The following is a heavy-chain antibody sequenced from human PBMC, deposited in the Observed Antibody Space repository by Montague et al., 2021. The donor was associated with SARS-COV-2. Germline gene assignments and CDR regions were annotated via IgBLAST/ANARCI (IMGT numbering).Heavy chain of an antibody. CDR2: LNGDGSFT. CDR3: ASFGLNWKDSY. V-gene: IGHV3-74*01. D-gene: IGHD1-20*01. CDR1: GFTFSSYW. J-gene: IGHJ4*02. Sequence: SLRLSCADSGFTFSSYWMHWVRQAPGKGLVWVARLNGDGSFTSYMDSVKGRFTISRDNAKNTLYLQMNSLRGEETAVDYCASFGLNWKDSYWGQGTLVAVSS.